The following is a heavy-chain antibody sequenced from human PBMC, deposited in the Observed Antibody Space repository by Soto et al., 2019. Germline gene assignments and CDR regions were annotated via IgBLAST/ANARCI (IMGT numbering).Heavy chain of an antibody. Sequence: ASETLSLTCAVSGYSISSGYYWGWIRQPPGKGLEWIGSIYHSGSTYYNPSLKSRVTISVDTSKNQFSLKLSSVTAADTAVYYCARGGRFLEWFTYYYYYYGMDVWGQGTTVTVSS. D-gene: IGHD3-3*01. CDR3: ARGGRFLEWFTYYYYYYGMDV. CDR1: GYSISSGYY. J-gene: IGHJ6*02. CDR2: IYHSGST. V-gene: IGHV4-38-2*01.